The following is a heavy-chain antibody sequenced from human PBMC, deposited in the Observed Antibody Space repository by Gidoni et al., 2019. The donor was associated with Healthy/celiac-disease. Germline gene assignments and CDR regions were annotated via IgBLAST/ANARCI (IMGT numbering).Heavy chain of an antibody. V-gene: IGHV4-39*01. Sequence: QLQLQESGPGLVKPSETLSLTCTVSGGSISSSSYYWGWIRQPPGKGLEWIGSIYYSGSTYYNPSLKSRVTISVDTSKNQFSLKLSSVTAADTAVYYCARHGYSAYYYGMDVWGQGTTVTVSS. J-gene: IGHJ6*02. CDR3: ARHGYSAYYYGMDV. CDR1: GGSISSSSYY. D-gene: IGHD5-18*01. CDR2: IYYSGST.